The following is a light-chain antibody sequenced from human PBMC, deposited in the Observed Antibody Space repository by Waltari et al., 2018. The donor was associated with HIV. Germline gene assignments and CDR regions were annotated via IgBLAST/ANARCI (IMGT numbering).Light chain of an antibody. V-gene: IGKV3-20*01. CDR2: GAS. J-gene: IGKJ3*01. Sequence: DIVLTQSPGTLSLSLGERATLSCSASQSVRSNYLAWYQQKPGQAPRLLIYGASTRATGIPDRFSGSGSGTDFTLTISRLEPEDFAVYYCQQYTNSAFTFGPGTKVDIK. CDR3: QQYTNSAFT. CDR1: QSVRSNY.